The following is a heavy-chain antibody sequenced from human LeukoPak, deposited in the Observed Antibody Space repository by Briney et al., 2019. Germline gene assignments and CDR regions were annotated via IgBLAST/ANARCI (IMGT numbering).Heavy chain of an antibody. D-gene: IGHD3-10*01. J-gene: IGHJ4*02. Sequence: SETLSLTCTVSGGSISSYYWSWIRQPPGKGLEWIGYIYYSGSTNYNPSLKSRVTISADTSKNQFSLKLNSVTAADTAVYYCAREKQTAGSDYWGQGTLVTVSS. CDR1: GGSISSYY. CDR3: AREKQTAGSDY. V-gene: IGHV4-59*12. CDR2: IYYSGST.